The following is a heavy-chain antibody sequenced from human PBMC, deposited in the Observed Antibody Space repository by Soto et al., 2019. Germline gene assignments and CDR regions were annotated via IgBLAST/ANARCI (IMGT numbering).Heavy chain of an antibody. J-gene: IGHJ4*02. D-gene: IGHD2-21*02. Sequence: ASVKVSCKASGYTFTSYSMHWVRQAPGQRLEWMGWINAGNGNTKYSQKFQGRVTITGDTSASTAYMELSSLRSEDTAVYYCARSIVVVTALDYWGQGTLVTVSS. V-gene: IGHV1-3*01. CDR3: ARSIVVVTALDY. CDR2: INAGNGNT. CDR1: GYTFTSYS.